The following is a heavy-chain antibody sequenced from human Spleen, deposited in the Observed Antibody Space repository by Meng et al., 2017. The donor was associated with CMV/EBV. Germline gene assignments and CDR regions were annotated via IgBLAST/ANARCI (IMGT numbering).Heavy chain of an antibody. J-gene: IGHJ4*02. Sequence: GGSLRLSCKSSGYSFTNYWIGWVRQMPGKGLEWMGIIYPGDSDTRYSPSFQVQVTISADRSISTAYLQWSSLKASDTAMYYCGRGFGFCSRTSCSFFDYWGQGTLVTVSS. D-gene: IGHD2-2*03. CDR3: GRGFGFCSRTSCSFFDY. CDR2: IYPGDSDT. CDR1: GYSFTNYW. V-gene: IGHV5-51*01.